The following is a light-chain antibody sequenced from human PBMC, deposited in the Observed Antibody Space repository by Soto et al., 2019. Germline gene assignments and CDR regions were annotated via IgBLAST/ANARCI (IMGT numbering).Light chain of an antibody. J-gene: IGKJ3*01. CDR1: QGISNY. CDR2: AAF. Sequence: IQMTQSPSSLSVSGGDRVTITYRASQGISNYLAWYQQKPGKVPKLLIYAAFTLQSGVPSRFSGSGSGTDFTLTINSLQPEDVATYYCQKYDSAPFTFGPGPRWIS. CDR3: QKYDSAPFT. V-gene: IGKV1-27*01.